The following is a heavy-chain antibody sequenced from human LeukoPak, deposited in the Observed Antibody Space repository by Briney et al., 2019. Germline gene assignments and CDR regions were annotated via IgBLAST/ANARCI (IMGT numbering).Heavy chain of an antibody. CDR1: GYTFTGYY. J-gene: IGHJ4*02. CDR3: ARGDTSGYYYDWFDY. V-gene: IGHV1-2*02. CDR2: INPNSGGT. Sequence: ASVKVSCKASGYTFTGYYMHWVRQAPGQGLGWMGWINPNSGGTNYAQKFQGRVTMTRDTSISTAYMELSRLRSDDTAVYYCARGDTSGYYYDWFDYWGQGSLVTVSS. D-gene: IGHD3-22*01.